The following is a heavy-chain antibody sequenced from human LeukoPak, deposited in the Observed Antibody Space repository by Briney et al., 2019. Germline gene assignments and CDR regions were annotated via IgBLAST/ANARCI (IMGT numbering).Heavy chain of an antibody. CDR1: GGSISSSSYY. CDR3: ARDQVDLSFDY. J-gene: IGHJ4*02. CDR2: IYYSGST. V-gene: IGHV4-39*07. D-gene: IGHD5-12*01. Sequence: PSETLSLTCTVSGGSISSSSYYWGWIRQPPGKGLEWIGSIYYSGSTYYNPSLKSRVTISVDTSKNQFSLKLSSVTAADTAVYYCARDQVDLSFDYWGQGTLVTVSS.